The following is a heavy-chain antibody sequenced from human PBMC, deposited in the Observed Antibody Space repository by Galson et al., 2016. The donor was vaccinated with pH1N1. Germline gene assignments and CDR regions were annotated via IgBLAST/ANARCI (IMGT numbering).Heavy chain of an antibody. J-gene: IGHJ4*02. Sequence: SVKVSCKASGYTFTDYDINWVRQGTGLGLEWMGWMNPNNDNTGYAQKFQGRVTMTRNTSISTAYMELSSLRSEDTAVYYCARGGDCSGGICYDVFDYWGQGTLVPVS. V-gene: IGHV1-8*01. CDR1: GYTFTDYD. CDR2: MNPNNDNT. D-gene: IGHD2-15*01. CDR3: ARGGDCSGGICYDVFDY.